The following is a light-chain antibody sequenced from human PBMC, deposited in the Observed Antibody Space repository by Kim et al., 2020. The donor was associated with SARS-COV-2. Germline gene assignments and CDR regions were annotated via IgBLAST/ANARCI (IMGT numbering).Light chain of an antibody. CDR1: QSVSSSY. V-gene: IGKV3-20*01. J-gene: IGKJ4*01. Sequence: SPGERATLSCRASQSVSSSYLAWYQQKPGQAPRLPIYGASSRATGIPDRFSGSGSGTDFTLTISRLEPEDFAVYYCQQYGSSPLTFGGGTKVEIK. CDR2: GAS. CDR3: QQYGSSPLT.